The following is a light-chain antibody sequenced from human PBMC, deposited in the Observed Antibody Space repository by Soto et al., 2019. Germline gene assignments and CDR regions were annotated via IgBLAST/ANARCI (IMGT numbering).Light chain of an antibody. V-gene: IGKV3-11*01. CDR1: QSVSTY. J-gene: IGKJ3*01. CDR3: HQRRNWPPFT. CDR2: GAS. Sequence: EVVLTQSPATLSLSPGERATLSCRASQSVSTYLAWYQQKPGQPPRLLIYGASNRATGTPARFSGSGSGTDFTLTISSLEPEGFAVYFCHQRRNWPPFTFGPGTKVAIK.